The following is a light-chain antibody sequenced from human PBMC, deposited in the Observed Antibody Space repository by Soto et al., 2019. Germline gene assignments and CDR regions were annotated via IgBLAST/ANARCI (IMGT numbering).Light chain of an antibody. CDR2: GAS. Sequence: DTQLTQSPSFLSASVGDRVTITFRSSQGISTYLAWYQQKPGKAPKSLIYGASTLQSGVPSRFSGSGSGTEFTLTISSLQPEDFATYYCQELNSYPRTFGPGTKVDIK. CDR1: QGISTY. J-gene: IGKJ1*01. CDR3: QELNSYPRT. V-gene: IGKV1-9*01.